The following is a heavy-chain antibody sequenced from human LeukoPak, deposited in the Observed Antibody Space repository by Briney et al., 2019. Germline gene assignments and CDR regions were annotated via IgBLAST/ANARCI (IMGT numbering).Heavy chain of an antibody. D-gene: IGHD1-26*01. CDR2: ISPDGSTI. CDR3: ARAERGFDY. V-gene: IGHV3-74*01. CDR1: GFIFSGYW. J-gene: IGHJ4*02. Sequence: GGSLRLSCEASGFIFSGYWMHWVRQAPGKGLVWVSRISPDGSTISYADSVKGRFTISRDNVKNTLYLQMSSLRAEDTAVYYCARAERGFDYWGQGTLVTVSS.